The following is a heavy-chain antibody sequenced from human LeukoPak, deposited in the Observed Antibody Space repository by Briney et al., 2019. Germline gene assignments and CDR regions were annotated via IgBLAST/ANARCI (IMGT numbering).Heavy chain of an antibody. CDR2: INPSGGST. Sequence: ASVKVSCKASGYTFTGYYMHWVRQAPGQGLEWMGIINPSGGSTSYAQKFQGRVTMTRDTSTSTVYMELSSLRSEDTAVYYCARDGQQQLDGRWFDPWGQGTLVTVSS. CDR1: GYTFTGYY. V-gene: IGHV1-46*01. J-gene: IGHJ5*02. CDR3: ARDGQQQLDGRWFDP. D-gene: IGHD6-13*01.